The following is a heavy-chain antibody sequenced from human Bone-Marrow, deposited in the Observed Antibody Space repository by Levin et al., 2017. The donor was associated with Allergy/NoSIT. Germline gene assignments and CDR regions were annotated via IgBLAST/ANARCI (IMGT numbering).Heavy chain of an antibody. J-gene: IGHJ4*02. CDR1: GYTFTSYY. Sequence: GESLKISCKASGYTFTSYYIHWVRQAPGQGLEWMGIINPTGGSTTYAQKFQGRVTMTRDTSTSTVYMELSSLRSEDTAVYYCARALVGARAVGFWGQGTLVTVSS. CDR3: ARALVGARAVGF. V-gene: IGHV1-46*01. D-gene: IGHD1-26*01. CDR2: INPTGGST.